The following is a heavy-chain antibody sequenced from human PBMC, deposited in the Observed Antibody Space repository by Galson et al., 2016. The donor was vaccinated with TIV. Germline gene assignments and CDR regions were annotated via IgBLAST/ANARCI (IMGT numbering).Heavy chain of an antibody. J-gene: IGHJ5*02. V-gene: IGHV1-2*02. Sequence: SVKVSCKAAGYTFSDSYIQWVRQAPGQGLKWMGWINPNIGSTKYSQKFQGRVTMTRDVSISTSYMELSGLTFDDTAVYYCARERTNRLRAVPPRKYKWFEPWGQGTLVTVSS. CDR2: INPNIGST. CDR1: GYTFSDSY. CDR3: ARERTNRLRAVPPRKYKWFEP. D-gene: IGHD2-8*01.